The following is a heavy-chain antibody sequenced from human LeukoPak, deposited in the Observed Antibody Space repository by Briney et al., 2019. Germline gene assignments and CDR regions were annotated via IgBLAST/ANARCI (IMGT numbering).Heavy chain of an antibody. CDR2: IY. J-gene: IGHJ5*02. CDR1: GYNFTSYW. D-gene: IGHD3-10*01. V-gene: IGHV5-51*01. Sequence: GESLKISCRGSGYNFTSYWIGWVRQMPGKGLEWMGIIYSPSFQGRVTISADKSISTAYLQWSSLKASDTAMYYCARQRFTMRAYAGNWFDPWGQGTLVTVSS. CDR3: ARQRFTMRAYAGNWFDP.